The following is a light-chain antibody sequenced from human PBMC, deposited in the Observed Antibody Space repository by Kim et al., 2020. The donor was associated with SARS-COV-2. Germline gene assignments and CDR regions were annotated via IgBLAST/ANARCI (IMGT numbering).Light chain of an antibody. J-gene: IGLJ1*01. CDR2: QDS. Sequence: SYELTQPPSVSVSPGQTATVTCSGDELGDKNACWYQQKSGQSPVLVIYQDSKRPSGIPERFSGSNSGNTATLTLSGTQVMDEAVYYCQAWDSDTTGVFGAGTKVTVL. V-gene: IGLV3-1*01. CDR1: ELGDKN. CDR3: QAWDSDTTGV.